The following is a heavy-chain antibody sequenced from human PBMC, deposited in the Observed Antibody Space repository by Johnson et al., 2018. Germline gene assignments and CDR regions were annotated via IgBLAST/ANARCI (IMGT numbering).Heavy chain of an antibody. CDR2: IYYHGGT. Sequence: QVQLQESGPGLVKPSETLSLTCTVSGDSISSYYWSWIRQPPGKGLEWIAYIYYHGGTSYNPSLKSRVTISVETSKNQFSLKLSSVTAADTAVYYCATGIAVAGAEYVHHWGQGTLVTVSS. CDR1: GDSISSYY. CDR3: ATGIAVAGAEYVHH. V-gene: IGHV4-59*01. D-gene: IGHD6-19*01. J-gene: IGHJ1*01.